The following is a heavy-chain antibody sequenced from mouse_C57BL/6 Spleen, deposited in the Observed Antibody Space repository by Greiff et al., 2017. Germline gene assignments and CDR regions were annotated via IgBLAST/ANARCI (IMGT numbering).Heavy chain of an antibody. D-gene: IGHD1-1*01. J-gene: IGHJ4*01. Sequence: EVKLVESGAELVRPGASVKLSCTASGFNIKDYYMHWVKQRPEQGLEWIGRIDPEDGDTEYAPKFQGKATMTADTSSNTAYLQLSSLTSEDTAVYYCTRVTTVVDSYAMDYWGQGTSVTVSS. CDR3: TRVTTVVDSYAMDY. CDR2: IDPEDGDT. V-gene: IGHV14-1*01. CDR1: GFNIKDYY.